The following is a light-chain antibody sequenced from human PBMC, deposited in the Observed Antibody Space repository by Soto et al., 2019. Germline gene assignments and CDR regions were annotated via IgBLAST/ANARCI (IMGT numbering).Light chain of an antibody. CDR1: SSNIGADYN. CDR2: GNN. V-gene: IGLV1-40*01. Sequence: QSVLTQPPSVSGARGQRVTISCTGTSSNIGADYNVHWYRQLPGTAPKLLIYGNNHRPSGVPDRFSGSKSGPSASLAITGLQTEDEADYYCQSYDTGLRGMIFGGGTKLTVL. J-gene: IGLJ2*01. CDR3: QSYDTGLRGMI.